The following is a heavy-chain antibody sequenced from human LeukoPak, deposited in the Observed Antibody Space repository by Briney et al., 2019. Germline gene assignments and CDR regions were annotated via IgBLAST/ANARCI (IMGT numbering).Heavy chain of an antibody. CDR1: GFTFSSYS. Sequence: GGSLRLSCEASGFTFSSYSMNWVRQAPGKGLEWVSSISSSSSYIYYADSVKGRFTISRDNAKNSLYLQMNSLRAEDTAVYYCARASDYYDSSGYYGFDYWGQGTLVTVSS. CDR3: ARASDYYDSSGYYGFDY. CDR2: ISSSSSYI. D-gene: IGHD3-22*01. J-gene: IGHJ4*02. V-gene: IGHV3-21*01.